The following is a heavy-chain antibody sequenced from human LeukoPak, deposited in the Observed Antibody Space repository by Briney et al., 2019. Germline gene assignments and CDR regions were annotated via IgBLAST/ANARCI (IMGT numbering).Heavy chain of an antibody. J-gene: IGHJ4*02. D-gene: IGHD5-18*01. CDR3: ARDGRLWLPFDY. CDR2: INHSGST. Sequence: PSETLSLTCAVYGGSFCGYYWSWIRPPPGKGREWIGEINHSGSTNYNPSLKSRVTISVDTSKNQFSLKLSSVTAADTAVYYCARDGRLWLPFDYWGQGTLVTVSS. CDR1: GGSFCGYY. V-gene: IGHV4-34*01.